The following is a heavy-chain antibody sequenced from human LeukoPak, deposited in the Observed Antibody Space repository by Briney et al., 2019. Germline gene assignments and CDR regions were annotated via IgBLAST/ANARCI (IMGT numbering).Heavy chain of an antibody. D-gene: IGHD2-15*01. CDR3: ARVVVAATRYYYYGMDV. Sequence: ASVKVSCKASGYTFTSYDINWVRQATGQGLEWMGWMNPNSGNTGYAQKFQGRVTMTRNTSISTAYMELSSLRSEDTAVYYCARVVVAATRYYYYGMDVWGQGTTVTVSS. CDR2: MNPNSGNT. CDR1: GYTFTSYD. J-gene: IGHJ6*02. V-gene: IGHV1-8*01.